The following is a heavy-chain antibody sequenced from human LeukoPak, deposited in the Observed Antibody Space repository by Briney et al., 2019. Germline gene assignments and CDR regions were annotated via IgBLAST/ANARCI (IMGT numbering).Heavy chain of an antibody. Sequence: GGSLRLSCAACGFTVSPNYMSWVRQAPGKGLEWVSVIYGGGSTYYADSVRDRFTISRDNSKNTLYLQMNSLRAEDTAVYYCASASCSGSSCYSGYFDYWGQGTLVTLSS. CDR3: ASASCSGSSCYSGYFDY. D-gene: IGHD2-15*01. J-gene: IGHJ4*02. CDR1: GFTVSPNY. CDR2: IYGGGST. V-gene: IGHV3-53*01.